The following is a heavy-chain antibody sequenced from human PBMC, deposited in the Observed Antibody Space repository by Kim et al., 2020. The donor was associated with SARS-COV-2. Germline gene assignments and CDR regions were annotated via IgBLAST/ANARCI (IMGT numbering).Heavy chain of an antibody. D-gene: IGHD2-2*03. V-gene: IGHV3-23*01. CDR2: IDGSDGTT. CDR1: GFTFTGHA. CDR3: LIGGWGWIWDH. Sequence: GGSLRLSCTTSGFTFTGHAMSWVRQAPGKGLEWVSSIDGSDGTTYYVDSVKGRFAISRDNSKNTLYLQMSALRADDTAVYYCLIGGWGWIWDHWGQGTL. J-gene: IGHJ4*02.